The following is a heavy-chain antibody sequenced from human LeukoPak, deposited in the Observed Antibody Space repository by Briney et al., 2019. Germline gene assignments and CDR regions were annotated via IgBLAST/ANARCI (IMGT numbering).Heavy chain of an antibody. Sequence: GGSLRLSCAASGFTFSSYAMSWVRQAPGKGLEWVSAISGSGGSTYYADSVKGRFTISRDDSKNTAYLQMNSLKTEDTAVYYCTRIAAEYFYYGMDVWGQGTTVTVSS. V-gene: IGHV3-23*01. CDR1: GFTFSSYA. CDR2: ISGSGGST. D-gene: IGHD6-13*01. J-gene: IGHJ6*02. CDR3: TRIAAEYFYYGMDV.